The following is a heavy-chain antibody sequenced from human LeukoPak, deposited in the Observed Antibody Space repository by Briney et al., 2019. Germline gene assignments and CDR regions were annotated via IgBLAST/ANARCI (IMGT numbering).Heavy chain of an antibody. D-gene: IGHD2-2*01. Sequence: GGSLRLSCAPSVFTFSSYNMNCVRQSPGEGLEWVSYISSSSDTRDYADSVQGRFTISRDNAKNSHYLHMNSLRDDDTAVYYCARYREYQLQPFDYWGQGTLVTVCS. CDR1: VFTFSSYN. CDR3: ARYREYQLQPFDY. V-gene: IGHV3-48*02. CDR2: ISSSSDTR. J-gene: IGHJ4*02.